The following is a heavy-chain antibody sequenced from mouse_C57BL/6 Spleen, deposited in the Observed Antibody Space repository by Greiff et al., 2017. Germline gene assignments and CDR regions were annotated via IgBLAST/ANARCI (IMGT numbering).Heavy chain of an antibody. CDR3: ARGDYYGSSPGFEV. CDR1: GYSITSGYD. CDR2: ISYSGST. D-gene: IGHD1-1*01. Sequence: VQLKESGPGMVKPSQSLSLTCTVTGYSITSGYDWHWIRHFPGNKLEWMGYISYSGSTNYTPSLKSRISITHDTSKNHFFLKLNSVTTEDTATYYCARGDYYGSSPGFEVWGTGTTVTVSS. J-gene: IGHJ1*03. V-gene: IGHV3-1*01.